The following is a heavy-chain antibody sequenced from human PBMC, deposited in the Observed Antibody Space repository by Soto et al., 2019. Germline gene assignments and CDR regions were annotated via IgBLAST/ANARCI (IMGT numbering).Heavy chain of an antibody. V-gene: IGHV3-33*01. CDR3: ARDQGDG. CDR2: IWYDGSDT. J-gene: IGHJ4*02. CDR1: GFTFSSYG. D-gene: IGHD2-21*02. Sequence: QVQLVESGGGVVKPGRSLRLSCEASGFTFSSYGMHWVRQAPGKGLEWVAVIWYDGSDTYYADSVKGRFTITRDNSKITLYLQMNSLRSEDTGVYYCARDQGDGWGQGTLVTVSS.